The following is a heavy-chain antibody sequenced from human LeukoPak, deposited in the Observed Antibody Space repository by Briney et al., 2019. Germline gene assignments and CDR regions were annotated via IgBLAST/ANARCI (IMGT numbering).Heavy chain of an antibody. CDR3: ASAMVDCYNWFDP. V-gene: IGHV3-30*01. CDR1: GFTFSSYA. D-gene: IGHD5-18*01. CDR2: ISYDGSNK. J-gene: IGHJ5*02. Sequence: GGSLRLSCAASGFTFSSYAMHWVRQAPGKGLEWVAVISYDGSNKYYADSVKGRFTISRDNSKNTLYLQMNSLRAEDTAVYYCASAMVDCYNWFDPWGQGTLVTVSS.